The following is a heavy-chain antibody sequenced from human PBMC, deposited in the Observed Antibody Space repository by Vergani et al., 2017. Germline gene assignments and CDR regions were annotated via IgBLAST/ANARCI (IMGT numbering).Heavy chain of an antibody. J-gene: IGHJ3*02. D-gene: IGHD5-18*01. Sequence: QITLKESGPTLVKPTQTLPLPCTFSGFSLSTSGVGVGWVRQPPGKALEWLAVIFWNDDKRYSPPLRSRLTITKDTSKRQVVLTMTNIDPVDTATYYCAHRGYTAFQDAFDIWGQGTMVTVSS. CDR3: AHRGYTAFQDAFDI. V-gene: IGHV2-5*01. CDR2: IFWNDDK. CDR1: GFSLSTSGVG.